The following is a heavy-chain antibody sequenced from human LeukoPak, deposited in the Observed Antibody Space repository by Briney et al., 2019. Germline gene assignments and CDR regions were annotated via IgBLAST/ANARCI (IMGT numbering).Heavy chain of an antibody. Sequence: SETLSLTCTVSGGSISRGGYYWSWIRQPPGKGLEWIGYIYHSGSTYYNPSLKSRVTISVDRSKNQFSLKLSSVTAADTAVYYCARHFNPYCGGDCYPEDYYYGMDVWGQGTTVTVSS. CDR3: ARHFNPYCGGDCYPEDYYYGMDV. V-gene: IGHV4-30-2*01. D-gene: IGHD2-21*02. CDR1: GGSISRGGYY. CDR2: IYHSGST. J-gene: IGHJ6*02.